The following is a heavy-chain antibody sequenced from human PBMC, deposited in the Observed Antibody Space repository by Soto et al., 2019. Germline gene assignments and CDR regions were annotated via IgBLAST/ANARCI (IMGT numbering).Heavy chain of an antibody. D-gene: IGHD3-22*01. J-gene: IGHJ4*02. CDR1: GYTFTSYD. Sequence: ASVKVSCKASGYTFTSYDINWVRQATGQGLEWMGWMNPNSGNTGYAQKFQGRVTMTRNTSISTAYMELSSLRSEDTAVYYCARGQECSSGYYHPGYWGQGTLVTVSS. CDR3: ARGQECSSGYYHPGY. V-gene: IGHV1-8*01. CDR2: MNPNSGNT.